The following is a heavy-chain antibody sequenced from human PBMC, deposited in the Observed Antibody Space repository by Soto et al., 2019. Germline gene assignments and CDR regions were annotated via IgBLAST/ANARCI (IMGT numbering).Heavy chain of an antibody. CDR1: GYTFTSYG. CDR2: INAGNGNT. CDR3: ARDPNDSSAYYHHYYYGMDV. V-gene: IGHV1-3*01. J-gene: IGHJ6*02. D-gene: IGHD3-22*01. Sequence: QIQLMQSGADVKKPGASVKVSCKASGYTFTSYGIHWVRQAPGQRLEWTGWINAGNGNTKYSEKFQGRVTITRDTSESTAYLELSSLRSEDTAVYYCARDPNDSSAYYHHYYYGMDVWGQGTTVTVSS.